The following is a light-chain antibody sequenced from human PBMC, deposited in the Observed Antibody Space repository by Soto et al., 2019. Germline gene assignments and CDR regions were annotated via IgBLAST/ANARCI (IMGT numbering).Light chain of an antibody. Sequence: QSALTQPPSASGSPGQSVTISCTGTSSDVGGYNYASWYQQHPGKAPKVMIYEVSKRPSGVPDRFSGSKSGNTASLTVSGLQAEDEADYYCRSYAGSNNFHVVFGGATKLTVL. CDR1: SSDVGGYNY. CDR2: EVS. V-gene: IGLV2-8*01. CDR3: RSYAGSNNFHVV. J-gene: IGLJ2*01.